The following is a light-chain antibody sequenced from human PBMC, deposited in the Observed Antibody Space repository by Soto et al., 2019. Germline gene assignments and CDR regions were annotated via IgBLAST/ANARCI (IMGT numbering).Light chain of an antibody. CDR1: QSVSGY. J-gene: IGKJ2*01. V-gene: IGKV3-11*01. Sequence: EIVLTQSPATLSLSSGERATLFCRASQSVSGYLAWYQQKPGQAPRLLIYDAFNRATGIPARFSGSGSGTDFTLTISSLESEDFATYYCQQRSNWPITFGQGTKLEIK. CDR2: DAF. CDR3: QQRSNWPIT.